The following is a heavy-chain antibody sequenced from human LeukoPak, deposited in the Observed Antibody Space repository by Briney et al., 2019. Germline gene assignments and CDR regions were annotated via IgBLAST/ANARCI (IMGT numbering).Heavy chain of an antibody. V-gene: IGHV4-4*02. CDR3: ARGYSGYDPTYFDY. J-gene: IGHJ4*02. Sequence: SGTLSLTCAVSGGSISSSNWWSWVRQPPGKGLEWIGEIYHSGSTNYNPSLKSRVTISGDTSKKQFSLKLSSVTAADTAVYYCARGYSGYDPTYFDYWGQGTLVTVSS. CDR1: GGSISSSNW. D-gene: IGHD5-12*01. CDR2: IYHSGST.